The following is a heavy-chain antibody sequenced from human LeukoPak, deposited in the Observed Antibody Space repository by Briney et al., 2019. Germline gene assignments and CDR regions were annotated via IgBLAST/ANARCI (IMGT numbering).Heavy chain of an antibody. D-gene: IGHD3-10*01. Sequence: PGGSLRLSCIASGFTFNNYAMTWVRQAPGKGLEWVSAISGSGGSTYYADSVKGRFTISRDNSKNTLYLQMNSLRAEDTAVYYCAGTPRGHEGGQGTLVTVSS. CDR2: ISGSGGST. CDR3: AGTPRGHE. J-gene: IGHJ4*02. V-gene: IGHV3-23*01. CDR1: GFTFNNYA.